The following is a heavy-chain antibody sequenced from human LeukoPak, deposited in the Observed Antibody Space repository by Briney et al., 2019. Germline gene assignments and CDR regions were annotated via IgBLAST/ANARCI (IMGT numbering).Heavy chain of an antibody. J-gene: IGHJ5*02. D-gene: IGHD6-19*01. CDR2: IIPILGIA. CDR1: GGTFSSYA. CDR3: ARGSSGWSSGDWFDP. Sequence: SVKVSCKASGGTFSSYAISWVRQAPGQGLEWMGRIIPILGIANYAQKFQGRVTMTTDTSTSTAYMELRSLRSDDTAVYYCARGSSGWSSGDWFDPWGQGTLVTVSS. V-gene: IGHV1-69*04.